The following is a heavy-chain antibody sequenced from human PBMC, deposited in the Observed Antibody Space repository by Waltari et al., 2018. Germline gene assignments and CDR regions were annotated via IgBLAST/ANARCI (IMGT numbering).Heavy chain of an antibody. Sequence: EVQLVESGGGLVQPGGSLRLSCAASGFTFSSYSMNWVRQAPGKGLEWVSYISSSSRTIYYADSVKGRFTISRDNAKNSLYLQMNSLRAEDTAVYYCARDWGRMTTVTTGYWGQGTLVTVSS. J-gene: IGHJ4*02. CDR2: ISSSSRTI. D-gene: IGHD4-17*01. CDR3: ARDWGRMTTVTTGY. CDR1: GFTFSSYS. V-gene: IGHV3-48*01.